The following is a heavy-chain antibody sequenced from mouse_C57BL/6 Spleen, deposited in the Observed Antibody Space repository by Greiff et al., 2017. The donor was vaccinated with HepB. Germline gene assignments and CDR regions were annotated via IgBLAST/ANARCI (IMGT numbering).Heavy chain of an antibody. J-gene: IGHJ1*03. Sequence: EVKLMESGGDLVKPGGSLKLSCAASGFTFSSYGMSWVRQTPDKRLEWVATISSGGSYTYYPDSVKGRFTISRDNAKNTLYLQMSSLKSEDTAMYYCARRGVVPWYFDVWGTGTTVTVSS. CDR2: ISSGGSYT. V-gene: IGHV5-6*02. CDR3: ARRGVVPWYFDV. D-gene: IGHD1-1*01. CDR1: GFTFSSYG.